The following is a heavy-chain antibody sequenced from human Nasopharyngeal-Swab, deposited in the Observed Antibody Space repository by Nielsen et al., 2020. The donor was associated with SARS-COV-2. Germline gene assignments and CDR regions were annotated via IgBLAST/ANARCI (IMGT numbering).Heavy chain of an antibody. CDR2: IYHSGST. CDR3: ARDLRDYYDSSGYLVLAP. V-gene: IGHV4-4*02. Sequence: SETPSLTCAVSGGSISSSNWWSWVRQPPGKGLEWIGEIYHSGSTNYNPSLKSRVTISVDKSKNQFSLKLSSVTAADTAVYYCARDLRDYYDSSGYLVLAPWGQGTLVTVSS. CDR1: GGSISSSNW. J-gene: IGHJ5*02. D-gene: IGHD3-22*01.